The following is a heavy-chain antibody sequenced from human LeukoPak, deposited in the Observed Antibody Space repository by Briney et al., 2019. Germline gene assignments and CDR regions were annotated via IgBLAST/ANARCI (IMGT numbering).Heavy chain of an antibody. V-gene: IGHV3-53*01. CDR2: IYSGGST. D-gene: IGHD2-2*03. J-gene: IGHJ3*02. Sequence: GGSLRLSCAASGFTVSSNYMSWVRQAPGKGLEWVSVIYSGGSTYYADSVKGRFTISRDNSKNTLYLQMNSLRAEGTAVYYCASRGYCSSTSCSKGAFDIWGQGTMVTVSS. CDR3: ASRGYCSSTSCSKGAFDI. CDR1: GFTVSSNY.